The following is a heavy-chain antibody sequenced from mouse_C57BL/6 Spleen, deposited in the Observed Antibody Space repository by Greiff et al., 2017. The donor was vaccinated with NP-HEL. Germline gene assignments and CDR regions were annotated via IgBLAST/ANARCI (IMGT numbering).Heavy chain of an antibody. V-gene: IGHV1-52*01. D-gene: IGHD2-1*01. J-gene: IGHJ1*03. Sequence: QVQLQQPGAELVRPGSSVKLSCKASGYTFTSYWMHWVEQRPIQGLEWIGNIDPSDSETHYNQKFKDKATLTVDKSSSTAYMQLSSLTSEDSAVYYCARLGKDWYFDVWGTGTTVTVSS. CDR2: IDPSDSET. CDR1: GYTFTSYW. CDR3: ARLGKDWYFDV.